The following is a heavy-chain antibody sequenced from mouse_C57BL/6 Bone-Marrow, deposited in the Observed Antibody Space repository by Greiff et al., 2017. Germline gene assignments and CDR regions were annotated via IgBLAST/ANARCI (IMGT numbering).Heavy chain of an antibody. CDR2: IRNKANGYTT. V-gene: IGHV7-3*01. CDR3: ARLVMGYGNCVWFAY. D-gene: IGHD2-1*01. Sequence: EVQLVESGGGLVQPGGSLSLSCAASGFTFTDYYMSWVRQPPGTALEWLGFIRNKANGYTTEYSASVKGRFTISRDNSQSILYLQMNALRAEDSATYYCARLVMGYGNCVWFAYWGQGTLVTVSA. J-gene: IGHJ3*01. CDR1: GFTFTDYY.